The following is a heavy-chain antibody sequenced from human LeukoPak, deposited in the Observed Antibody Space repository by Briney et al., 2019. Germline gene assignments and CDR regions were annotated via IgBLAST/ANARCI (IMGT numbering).Heavy chain of an antibody. CDR3: AKGVSGVFPDSRVLDS. J-gene: IGHJ4*02. Sequence: GGSLRRSCAASGFTCGNYAMNWVSQAPGKGLEWVSIISTSGADTYYADSVKGRFTISRDNSKNTVFLQVSSLRAEDTAVYYCAKGVSGVFPDSRVLDSWGQGTLVTVSS. V-gene: IGHV3-23*01. CDR2: ISTSGADT. CDR1: GFTCGNYA. D-gene: IGHD6-19*01.